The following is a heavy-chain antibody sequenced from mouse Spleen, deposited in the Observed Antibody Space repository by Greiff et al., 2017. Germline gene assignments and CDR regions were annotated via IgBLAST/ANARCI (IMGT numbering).Heavy chain of an antibody. CDR1: GFAFSSYD. CDR3: ARHPYEKGAMDY. CDR2: ISSGGGST. J-gene: IGHJ4*01. V-gene: IGHV5-12-1*01. D-gene: IGHD2-3*01. Sequence: DVTLVESGGGLVKPGGSLKLSCAASGFAFSSYDMSWVRQTPEKRLEWVAYISSGGGSTYYPDTVKGRFTISRDNAKNTLYLQMSSLKSEDTAMYYCARHPYEKGAMDYWGQGTSVTVSS.